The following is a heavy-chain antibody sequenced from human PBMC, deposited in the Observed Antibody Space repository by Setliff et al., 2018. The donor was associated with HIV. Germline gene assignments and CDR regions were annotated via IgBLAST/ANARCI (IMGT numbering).Heavy chain of an antibody. D-gene: IGHD3-22*01. V-gene: IGHV1-2*06. J-gene: IGHJ5*02. CDR1: GYTFTDYY. CDR3: ARDTGYYDSTVSPPYNWFDP. CDR2: INPNSGGT. Sequence: ASVKVSCKASGYTFTDYYMHWVRQAPGQGLEWMGRINPNSGGTNYAQKFQGRVTMTRDTSISTAYMELSRLRSDDTAVYYCARDTGYYDSTVSPPYNWFDPWGQGTLVTVSS.